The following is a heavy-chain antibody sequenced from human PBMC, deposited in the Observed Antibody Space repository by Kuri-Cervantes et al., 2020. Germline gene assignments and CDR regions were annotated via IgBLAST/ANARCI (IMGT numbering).Heavy chain of an antibody. Sequence: GESLKISCAASGFTFSSYGMHWVRQAPGKGLEWVAVISYDGSNKYYADSVKGRFTISRDNSKNTLYLQMNSLRAEDTAVYYCAGDSKWELLNYYYYYGMDVWGQGTTVTVSS. V-gene: IGHV3-30*19. CDR2: ISYDGSNK. D-gene: IGHD1-26*01. CDR1: GFTFSSYG. J-gene: IGHJ6*02. CDR3: AGDSKWELLNYYYYYGMDV.